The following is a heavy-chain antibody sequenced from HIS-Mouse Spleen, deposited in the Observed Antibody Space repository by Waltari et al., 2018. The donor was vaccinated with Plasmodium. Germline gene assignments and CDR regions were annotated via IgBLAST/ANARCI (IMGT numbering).Heavy chain of an antibody. J-gene: IGHJ4*02. D-gene: IGHD2-15*01. CDR3: ARGPRGPERILAY. V-gene: IGHV1-2*02. Sequence: QVQLVQSGAEVKKPGASVKVSCQASGYTFTGYYMHWVRQAPGQGLEWMGWINPNRGGTNYAQKFQGRVTMTRDTSISTAYMELSRLRSDDTAVYYCARGPRGPERILAYWGQGTLVTVSS. CDR1: GYTFTGYY. CDR2: INPNRGGT.